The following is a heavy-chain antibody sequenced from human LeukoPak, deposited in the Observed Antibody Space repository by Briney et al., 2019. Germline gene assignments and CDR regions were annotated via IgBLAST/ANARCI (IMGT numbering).Heavy chain of an antibody. Sequence: PGGSLRLSCAASGFTFSSYSMNWVRQAPGKGLEWVSYISSSSSTIYYADSVKGRFTISRDNAKNSLYLQMNSLRAEDTAVYYCAGGSYYYYYMDAWGKGTTVTVSS. CDR2: ISSSSSTI. CDR1: GFTFSSYS. J-gene: IGHJ6*03. V-gene: IGHV3-48*01. CDR3: AGGSYYYYYMDA. D-gene: IGHD3-16*01.